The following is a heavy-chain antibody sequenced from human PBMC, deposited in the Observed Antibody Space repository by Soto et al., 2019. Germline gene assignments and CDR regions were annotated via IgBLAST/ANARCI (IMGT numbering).Heavy chain of an antibody. Sequence: SETLSLTCTVSGGSISSYYWSWIRQPPGKGLEWIGYIYYSGSTNYTPSLKSRVTISVDTSKNQFSLKLSSVTAADTAVYYCARRVEYSDGYYYYYMDVWGKGTTVTVSS. J-gene: IGHJ6*03. D-gene: IGHD5-18*01. CDR3: ARRVEYSDGYYYYYMDV. CDR1: GGSISSYY. CDR2: IYYSGST. V-gene: IGHV4-59*08.